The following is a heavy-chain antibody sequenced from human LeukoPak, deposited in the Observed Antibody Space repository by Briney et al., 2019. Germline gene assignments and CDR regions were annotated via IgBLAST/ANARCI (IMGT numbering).Heavy chain of an antibody. Sequence: RGSLRLSCATSEFTFSNYWMSWVRQAPGKGLEWVATIKQDGSEKYYVHSVKGRFTISRDNAKNSLFLQMNSLRVEDTAVYYCARVWGSDSHYRCFDYWGQGTLVTVSS. CDR3: ARVWGSDSHYRCFDY. CDR2: IKQDGSEK. CDR1: EFTFSNYW. V-gene: IGHV3-7*01. J-gene: IGHJ4*02. D-gene: IGHD4-11*01.